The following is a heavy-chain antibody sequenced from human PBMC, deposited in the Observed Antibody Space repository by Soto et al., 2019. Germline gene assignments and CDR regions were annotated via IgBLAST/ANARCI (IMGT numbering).Heavy chain of an antibody. J-gene: IGHJ4*02. CDR3: IRGRRASSSGPGAY. CDR2: ISDDGTIT. V-gene: IGHV3-74*01. Sequence: PGGSLRLSCEAYGFVFKINYMHWVRQVPGKGPEWVSCISDDGTITTYADSVKDRFTISRDNAKDSLYLQLDNLRGDDPGLYYRIRGRRASSSGPGAYWGQGTQVNVSS. D-gene: IGHD2-2*01. CDR1: GFVFKINY.